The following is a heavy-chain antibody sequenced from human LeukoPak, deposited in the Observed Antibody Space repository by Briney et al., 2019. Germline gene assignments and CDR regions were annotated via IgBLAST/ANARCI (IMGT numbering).Heavy chain of an antibody. CDR3: ARAQWERQIAGSYYYGMDV. D-gene: IGHD1-26*01. Sequence: SVKVSCKASGGTFSSYAISWVRQAPGQGLEWMGRVIPILGIANYAQKFQGRVTITADKSTSTAYMELSSLRSEDTAVYYCARAQWERQIAGSYYYGMDVWGQGTTVTVSS. J-gene: IGHJ6*02. CDR1: GGTFSSYA. V-gene: IGHV1-69*04. CDR2: VIPILGIA.